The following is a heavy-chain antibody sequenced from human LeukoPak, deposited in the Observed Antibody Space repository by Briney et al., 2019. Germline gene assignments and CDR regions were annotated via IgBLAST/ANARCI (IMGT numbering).Heavy chain of an antibody. Sequence: GSLRLSCAVSGITLSNYGMSWVRQAPGKGLEWVSGISGSGGNTYYADSVKGRFTISRENSKNTLYLQMNSLRAEDTAVYFCAKRGVVIRVILVGFHKEAYYFDSWGQGALVTVSS. CDR2: ISGSGGNT. CDR1: GITLSNYG. D-gene: IGHD3-22*01. V-gene: IGHV3-23*01. CDR3: AKRGVVIRVILVGFHKEAYYFDS. J-gene: IGHJ4*02.